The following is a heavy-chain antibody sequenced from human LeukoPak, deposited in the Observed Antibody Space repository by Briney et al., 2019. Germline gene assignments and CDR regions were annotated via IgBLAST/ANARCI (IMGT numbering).Heavy chain of an antibody. CDR3: GRDIATAVDY. D-gene: IGHD6-13*01. Sequence: QPGGSLRLSCTASGFTFSSYWMHWVCQAPGKGLVWVSRINSAGISTNYADSVKGRFTISRDNAKNTLYLQMNSLRAEDTAIYYCGRDIATAVDYWGLGTLVTVSS. V-gene: IGHV3-74*01. CDR1: GFTFSSYW. CDR2: INSAGIST. J-gene: IGHJ4*02.